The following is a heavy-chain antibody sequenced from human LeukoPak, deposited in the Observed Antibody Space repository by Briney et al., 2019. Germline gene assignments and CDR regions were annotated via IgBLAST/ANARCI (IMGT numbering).Heavy chain of an antibody. CDR3: ARGYYDFWSGYYSYYYYMDV. Sequence: PGGSLRLSCAASGFIFSSYWMSWVRQAPGKRLARVANLNQDGIKKYCVDSVKGRFTISRDKAKKSVYVQMNSLRVEDTAVYYCARGYYDFWSGYYSYYYYMDVWGKGTTVTVSS. V-gene: IGHV3-7*01. J-gene: IGHJ6*03. CDR2: LNQDGIKK. CDR1: GFIFSSYW. D-gene: IGHD3-3*01.